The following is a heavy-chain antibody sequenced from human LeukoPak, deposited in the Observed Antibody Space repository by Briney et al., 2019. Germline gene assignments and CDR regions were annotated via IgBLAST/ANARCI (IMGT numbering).Heavy chain of an antibody. J-gene: IGHJ4*02. CDR2: IYDGGST. CDR3: ARAHPPPPGYWSGGSCYRPPGFDDTGGFDY. V-gene: IGHV4-4*07. D-gene: IGHD2-15*01. Sequence: KASETLSLTCTVSGGSVNSCYLSWIRQPAGKTLEWIGRIYDGGSTNYNPSLKSRVTMSVDTSKNQISLKLGSVAAEDTAVYYCARAHPPPPGYWSGGSCYRPPGFDDTGGFDYWGQGTLVTVSS. CDR1: GGSVNSCY.